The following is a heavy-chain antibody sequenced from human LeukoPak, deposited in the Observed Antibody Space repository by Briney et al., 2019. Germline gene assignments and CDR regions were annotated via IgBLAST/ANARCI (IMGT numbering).Heavy chain of an antibody. CDR1: GFTFSSYG. J-gene: IGHJ4*02. D-gene: IGHD1-26*01. CDR3: ARAGWELLEAQLDY. V-gene: IGHV3-33*01. CDR2: IWYDGSNK. Sequence: GGSLRLSCAASGFTFSSYGMHWVRQAPGKGLEWVAVIWYDGSNKYYADSVKGRFTISRDNSKNTLYLQVNSLRAEDTAVYYCARAGWELLEAQLDYWGQGTLVTVSS.